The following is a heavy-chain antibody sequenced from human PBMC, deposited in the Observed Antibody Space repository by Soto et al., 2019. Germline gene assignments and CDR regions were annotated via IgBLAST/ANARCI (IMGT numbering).Heavy chain of an antibody. CDR1: GFTVSSNY. D-gene: IGHD3-3*01. Sequence: PGGSLRLSCAASGFTVSSNYMSWVRQAPGKGLEWVSVIYSGGSTYYADSVKGRFTISRDNSKNTLYLQMNSLRAEDTAVYYCARPQAYYDFWSGYSVGNFDYSGQGTLVTVSS. J-gene: IGHJ4*02. CDR2: IYSGGST. CDR3: ARPQAYYDFWSGYSVGNFDY. V-gene: IGHV3-66*04.